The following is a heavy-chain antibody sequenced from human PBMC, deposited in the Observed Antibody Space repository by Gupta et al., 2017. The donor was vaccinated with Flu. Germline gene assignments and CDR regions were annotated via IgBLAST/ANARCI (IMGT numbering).Heavy chain of an antibody. CDR2: ISSSSSYI. CDR3: ARSWDRRDAFDI. V-gene: IGHV3-21*02. Sequence: EVQLVESGGGLVKPGGSLRLSCAASGFSFSNYYMNWVRQAPGKGLELVSSISSSSSYIYYADSVKGRFTISRDNAENSLYLQMNSLRAEDMAVFYCARSWDRRDAFDIWGQGTMVTVSS. CDR1: GFSFSNYY. J-gene: IGHJ3*02. D-gene: IGHD1-26*01.